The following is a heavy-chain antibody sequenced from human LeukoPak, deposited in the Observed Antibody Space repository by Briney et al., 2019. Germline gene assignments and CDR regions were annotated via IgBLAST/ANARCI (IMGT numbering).Heavy chain of an antibody. D-gene: IGHD3-22*01. Sequence: GGSLRLSCAGSGFTFSRSAMNWVRQAPGKGLEWVSAISGSGDATYYADSVKGRFTISRDNSKITLYVQMNSLRAEDTALYYCARGYYYDSGGYPIDYWGQGALVTVSS. CDR1: GFTFSRSA. CDR3: ARGYYYDSGGYPIDY. CDR2: ISGSGDAT. J-gene: IGHJ4*02. V-gene: IGHV3-23*01.